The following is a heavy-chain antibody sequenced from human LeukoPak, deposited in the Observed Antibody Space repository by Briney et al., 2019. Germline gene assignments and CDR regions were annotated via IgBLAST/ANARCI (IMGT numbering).Heavy chain of an antibody. CDR2: ISAYNGNT. Sequence: ASVKVSCKASGYTFTSYGISWVRQAPGQGLVWMGWISAYNGNTNYAQKLQGRVTMTTDTSTSTAYMELRSLRSDDTAVYYCARDIIGGSESEYFQHWGQGTLVTVSS. V-gene: IGHV1-18*01. CDR3: ARDIIGGSESEYFQH. D-gene: IGHD3-10*01. J-gene: IGHJ1*01. CDR1: GYTFTSYG.